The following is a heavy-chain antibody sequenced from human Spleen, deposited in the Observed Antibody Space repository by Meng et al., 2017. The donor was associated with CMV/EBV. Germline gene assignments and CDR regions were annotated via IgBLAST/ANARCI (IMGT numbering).Heavy chain of an antibody. D-gene: IGHD2-2*01. J-gene: IGHJ4*02. Sequence: SETLSLTCTALGDSISNDLYYWAWIRQPPGEGLECLGGVYFTGRTYYNPSLKDRVTISIDTSLNQFSLKLSSVTAADTAVYYCARWTVVVPAAIHWGQGTLVTVSS. CDR2: VYFTGRT. CDR1: GDSISNDLYY. V-gene: IGHV4-39*07. CDR3: ARWTVVVPAAIH.